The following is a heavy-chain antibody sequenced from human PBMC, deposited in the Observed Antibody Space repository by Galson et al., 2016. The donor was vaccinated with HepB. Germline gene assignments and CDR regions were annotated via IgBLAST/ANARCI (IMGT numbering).Heavy chain of an antibody. CDR2: IYYNGSP. D-gene: IGHD2-15*01. J-gene: IGHJ3*01. CDR1: GGSINSGSYF. Sequence: TLSLTCTVSGGSINSGSYFWSWIRHHPGKGLEWIGYIYYNGSPYYNPSLKRRASISLGASQNQLSLRLNSLTAADTAIYYCAREGYCSGGSCYGYGAFDVWGQGTVVTVSS. CDR3: AREGYCSGGSCYGYGAFDV. V-gene: IGHV4-31*03.